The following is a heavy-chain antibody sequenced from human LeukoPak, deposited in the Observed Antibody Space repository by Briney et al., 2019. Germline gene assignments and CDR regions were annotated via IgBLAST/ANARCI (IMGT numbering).Heavy chain of an antibody. Sequence: GGSLRLSCAASGFTFSSYWMHWVRQAPGKGLEWVAFIRNDGTTKYYADSVKGRFTISRDNSKNTLYLQMNSLRAEDTAVYYCAKVRLWGAYCSSTSCHTFDYWGQGTLVTVSS. CDR1: GFTFSSYW. D-gene: IGHD2-2*02. V-gene: IGHV3-30*02. CDR3: AKVRLWGAYCSSTSCHTFDY. CDR2: IRNDGTTK. J-gene: IGHJ4*02.